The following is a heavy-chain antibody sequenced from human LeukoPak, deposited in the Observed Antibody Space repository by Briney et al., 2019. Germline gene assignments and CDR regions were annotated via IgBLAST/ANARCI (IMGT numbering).Heavy chain of an antibody. D-gene: IGHD5-24*01. V-gene: IGHV4-34*01. CDR1: GGSFSDYN. CDR3: ARIGGDGYNYYCNGMDV. CDR2: MKESGST. Sequence: KPSETLSLTCAIYGGSFSDYNWSWIRQPPGKGLEWVGEMKESGSTNYNPSLKSRVTISLDTSKNQFSLKLSSVTAADTAVYYCARIGGDGYNYYCNGMDVWGQGTTVSVS. J-gene: IGHJ6*02.